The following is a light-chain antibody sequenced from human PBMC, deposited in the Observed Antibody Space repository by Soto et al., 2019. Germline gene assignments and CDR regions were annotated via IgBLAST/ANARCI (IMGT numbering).Light chain of an antibody. Sequence: EIVLTQSPGTLSLSPGERATLSCRASQSVNTKYLAWYQQKPGQAPRLLISGVSSRATGIPARFSGSGSGTDFTLTISRLEPEDFAVYYCQQYGSSGTFGQGTKVDIK. V-gene: IGKV3-20*01. J-gene: IGKJ1*01. CDR2: GVS. CDR1: QSVNTKY. CDR3: QQYGSSGT.